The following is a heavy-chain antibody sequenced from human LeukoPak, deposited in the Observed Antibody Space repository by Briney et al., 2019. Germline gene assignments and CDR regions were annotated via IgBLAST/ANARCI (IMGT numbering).Heavy chain of an antibody. V-gene: IGHV4-59*01. CDR1: GGSISGYY. D-gene: IGHD6-13*01. CDR3: ARTTEAHSWRTRYYDYYMDV. Sequence: SETLSLTCSVSGGSISGYYWSWIRQPPGKGLEWIGYIYYSGSTNYNPSLKSRVTISVDTSKNQFSLKLSSVTAADTAVYYCARTTEAHSWRTRYYDYYMDVWGKGTTVTVSS. CDR2: IYYSGST. J-gene: IGHJ6*03.